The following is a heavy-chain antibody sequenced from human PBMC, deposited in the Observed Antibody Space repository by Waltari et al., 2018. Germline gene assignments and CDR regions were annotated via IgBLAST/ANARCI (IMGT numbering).Heavy chain of an antibody. V-gene: IGHV1-69*01. Sequence: QVQLVQSGAEVKKPGSSVKVSYKASGGTFSSYAISRVRQATGQGLGWMGGIFSILGKANYAQKFQGRVTITADESTSTAYMELSSLRSEDTAVYYCARDGYSSSTSPPYYYGMDVWGQGTTVTVSS. CDR1: GGTFSSYA. J-gene: IGHJ6*02. D-gene: IGHD2-2*03. CDR3: ARDGYSSSTSPPYYYGMDV. CDR2: IFSILGKA.